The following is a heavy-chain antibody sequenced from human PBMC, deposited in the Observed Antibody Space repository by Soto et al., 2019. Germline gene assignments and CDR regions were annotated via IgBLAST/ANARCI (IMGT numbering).Heavy chain of an antibody. J-gene: IGHJ4*02. CDR2: IYYSGST. CDR1: GGSISSYY. D-gene: IGHD2-15*01. Sequence: SETLSLTCTVSGGSISSYYWSWIRQPPGKGLEWIGYIYYSGSTNYNPSLKSRVTISVDTSKNQFSLKLSSVTAADTAVYYCAGERRYCSGGSCYSEDKFDYWGQGTLVTVSS. CDR3: AGERRYCSGGSCYSEDKFDY. V-gene: IGHV4-59*01.